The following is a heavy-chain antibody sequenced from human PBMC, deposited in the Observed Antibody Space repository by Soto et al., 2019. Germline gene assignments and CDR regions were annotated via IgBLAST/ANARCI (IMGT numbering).Heavy chain of an antibody. J-gene: IGHJ3*02. CDR3: AKDVGLEYYYDSSGDPDAFDI. CDR2: IYYSGST. CDR1: GGSVSSGSYY. Sequence: SETVSLTCTVSGGSVSSGSYYWSWIRQPPGKGLEWIGYIYYSGSTNYNPSLKSRVTISVDTSKNQFSLKLSSVTAADTAVYYCAKDVGLEYYYDSSGDPDAFDIWGKGTMVTVSS. V-gene: IGHV4-61*01. D-gene: IGHD3-22*01.